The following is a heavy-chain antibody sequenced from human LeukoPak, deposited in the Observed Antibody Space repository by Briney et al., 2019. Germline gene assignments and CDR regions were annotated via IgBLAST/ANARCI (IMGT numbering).Heavy chain of an antibody. J-gene: IGHJ6*02. CDR2: IYSGGKT. CDR3: ARDLLPFSSIANGMDV. D-gene: IGHD2/OR15-2a*01. V-gene: IGHV3-66*01. CDR1: GFTVNSNC. Sequence: GGSLRLSCAASGFTVNSNCMTWVRQAPGKGLHWVSVIYSGGKTYYADSVKGGFTISRDNSRNTLYLQMNSLRAEDTAVYYCARDLLPFSSIANGMDVWGQGTTVTVSS.